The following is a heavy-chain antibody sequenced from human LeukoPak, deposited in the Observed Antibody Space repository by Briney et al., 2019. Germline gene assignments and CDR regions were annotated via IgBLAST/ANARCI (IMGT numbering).Heavy chain of an antibody. CDR1: GFTFSSYA. CDR3: ARDLSNYYDSSGYGN. V-gene: IGHV3-30*04. CDR2: ISYDGSNK. D-gene: IGHD3-22*01. J-gene: IGHJ4*02. Sequence: GGSLRLSCAASGFTFSSYAMHWVRQAPGKGLEWVAVISYDGSNKYYADSVKGRFTISRDNAKNSLYLQMNSLRAEDTAVYYCARDLSNYYDSSGYGNWGQGTLVTVSS.